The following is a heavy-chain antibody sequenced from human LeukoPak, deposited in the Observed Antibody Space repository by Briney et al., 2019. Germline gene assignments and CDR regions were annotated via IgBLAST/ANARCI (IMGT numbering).Heavy chain of an antibody. J-gene: IGHJ4*02. D-gene: IGHD3-9*01. CDR1: GYTFTSYD. Sequence: ASVKVSCKASGYTFTSYDINWVRQATGQGLEWMGWMNPNSGNTGYAQKFQGRVTITRNTSISTAYMELSSLRSEDTAVYYCARCASYDTRLGAPRPFDYWGQGTLVTVSS. CDR2: MNPNSGNT. V-gene: IGHV1-8*03. CDR3: ARCASYDTRLGAPRPFDY.